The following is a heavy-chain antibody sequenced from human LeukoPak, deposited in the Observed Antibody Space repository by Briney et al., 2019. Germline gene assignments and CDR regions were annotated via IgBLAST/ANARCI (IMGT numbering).Heavy chain of an antibody. Sequence: GASVKVSCKASGYTFTSYDINWVRQATGQGLEWMGWMNPNSGNTGYAQKFQGRVTITRNTSISTAYMELSSLRSEDTAVYYCARAPTGKFIGHFDPWGQGTLVTVSS. D-gene: IGHD2-15*01. CDR2: MNPNSGNT. CDR3: ARAPTGKFIGHFDP. V-gene: IGHV1-8*03. J-gene: IGHJ5*02. CDR1: GYTFTSYD.